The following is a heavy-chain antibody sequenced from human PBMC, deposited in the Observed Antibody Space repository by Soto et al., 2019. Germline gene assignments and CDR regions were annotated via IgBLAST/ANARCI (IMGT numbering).Heavy chain of an antibody. D-gene: IGHD4-17*01. CDR1: GYTFTSYG. J-gene: IGHJ3*02. Sequence: ASVKVSCKASGYTFTSYGISWVRQAPGQGLECMGWISAYTGNTNYAQKLQGRVTMTRDTSTSTAYMELRSLRFDDTAVYYCAVTTVVTQGAFDIWGQRTMVTV. V-gene: IGHV1-18*01. CDR3: AVTTVVTQGAFDI. CDR2: ISAYTGNT.